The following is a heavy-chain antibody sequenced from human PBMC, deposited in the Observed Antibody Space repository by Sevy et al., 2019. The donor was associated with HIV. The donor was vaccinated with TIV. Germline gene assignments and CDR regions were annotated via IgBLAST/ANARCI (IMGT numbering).Heavy chain of an antibody. CDR3: ARDGGSWPKYGMDV. J-gene: IGHJ6*02. CDR1: GFTFSSYG. Sequence: GGSLRLSCAASGFTFSSYGMHWVRQAPGKGLEWVAVIWYDGSNKYYADSVKGRFTISRDNSKNTLYLQMNSLRAEDTAVYYGARDGGSWPKYGMDVWGQGTTVTVS. CDR2: IWYDGSNK. V-gene: IGHV3-33*01. D-gene: IGHD6-13*01.